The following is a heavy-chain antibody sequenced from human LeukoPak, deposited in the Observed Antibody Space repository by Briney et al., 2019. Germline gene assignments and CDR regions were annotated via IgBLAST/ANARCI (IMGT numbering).Heavy chain of an antibody. D-gene: IGHD3-9*01. CDR3: ARVGKARSPPPLTY. CDR1: GGIFSGHD. J-gene: IGHJ4*01. V-gene: IGHV1-69*06. CDR2: VIPIFGTA. Sequence: SVKVSCKASGGIFSGHDISWVRQAPGQGLEWMGRVIPIFGTANYAPKFQGRVTITADTSTSTAYVELSSLKSEDTAIYYCARVGKARSPPPLTYWGHGTLITVSS.